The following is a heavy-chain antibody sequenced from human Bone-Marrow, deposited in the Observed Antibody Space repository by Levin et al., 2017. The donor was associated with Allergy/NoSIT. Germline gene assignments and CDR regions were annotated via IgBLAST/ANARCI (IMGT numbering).Heavy chain of an antibody. D-gene: IGHD2-8*02. J-gene: IGHJ4*02. Sequence: GGSLRLSCVASGFTVSSNYMRWVRQAPGKGLEWVSLIYSEGTTDYADSVKGRFTISRDKSKNTLYLQMNSLRVEDTAVYYCARDGGVQVGGNYVGQGTLVTVSS. V-gene: IGHV3-66*01. CDR1: GFTVSSNY. CDR3: ARDGGVQVGGNY. CDR2: IYSEGTT.